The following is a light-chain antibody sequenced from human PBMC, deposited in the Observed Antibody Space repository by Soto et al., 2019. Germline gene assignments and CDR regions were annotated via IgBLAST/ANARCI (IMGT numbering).Light chain of an antibody. CDR3: GSWDSSLSAYV. J-gene: IGLJ1*01. CDR2: DDD. Sequence: QSVLTQPPSVSAAPGQRVTISCSGSSSNIGGNSVSWYQQLPGTAPKLLIYDDDKRPSGIPDRFSGSKSGTSATLSITGFQTGDEADYYRGSWDSSLSAYVFGTGTKVTVL. CDR1: SSNIGGNS. V-gene: IGLV1-51*01.